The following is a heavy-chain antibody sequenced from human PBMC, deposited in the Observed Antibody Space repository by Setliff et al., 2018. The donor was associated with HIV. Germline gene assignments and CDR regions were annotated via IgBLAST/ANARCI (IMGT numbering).Heavy chain of an antibody. V-gene: IGHV4-59*08. J-gene: IGHJ3*02. CDR1: GASIRGHY. CDR2: IYYSGNT. Sequence: SETLSLICSVSGASIRGHYWGWIRQSPGKGLEWIGNIYYSGNTNYNPSFKSRVTISVDTSKNQFSLRVNSVTAADTAVYYCARSLVPSGYYYGRHAFDIWGQGTKVTVSS. D-gene: IGHD3-22*01. CDR3: ARSLVPSGYYYGRHAFDI.